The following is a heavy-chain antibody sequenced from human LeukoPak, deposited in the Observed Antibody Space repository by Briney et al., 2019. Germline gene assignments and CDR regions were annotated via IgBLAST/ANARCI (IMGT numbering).Heavy chain of an antibody. CDR3: AKGPKENWYFDL. Sequence: PGRSLRLSCAASGFNFDDSATHWVRQAPGKGLEWVSAMNWISDFKAYADSVKGRFTISRDNDKNSVHLQMNSLRPEDMAVYYCAKGPKENWYFDLWGRGTLVTVSS. J-gene: IGHJ2*01. CDR2: MNWISDFK. V-gene: IGHV3-9*03. CDR1: GFNFDDSA.